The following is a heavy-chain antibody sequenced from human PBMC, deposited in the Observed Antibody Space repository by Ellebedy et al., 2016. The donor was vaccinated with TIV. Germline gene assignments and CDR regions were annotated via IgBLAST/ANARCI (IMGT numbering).Heavy chain of an antibody. J-gene: IGHJ2*01. Sequence: MPSETLSLTCTVSGGSISSGDFYWSWIRQPPGKGLEWIGYIYYSGSTFYNPSLKSRITISVDTSKNQFSLKLNSVSAADTAVYYCARVAITAAVGGGFFDLWGRGTLVTVSS. CDR3: ARVAITAAVGGGFFDL. CDR1: GGSISSGDFY. CDR2: IYYSGST. D-gene: IGHD6-13*01. V-gene: IGHV4-30-4*01.